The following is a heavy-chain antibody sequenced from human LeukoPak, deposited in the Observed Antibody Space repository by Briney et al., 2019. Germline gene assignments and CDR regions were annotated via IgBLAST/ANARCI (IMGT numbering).Heavy chain of an antibody. CDR2: ISSDGSNK. J-gene: IGHJ3*02. CDR1: GFTFTTYS. D-gene: IGHD3-3*01. Sequence: GGSLRLSCAASGFTFTTYSIHWVRQAPGKGLEWVAFISSDGSNKYYAHSVKGRFTVSRDNSKNTLYLQMNSLRAEDTAVYYCARDSTIFGVVYREVGAFDIWGQGTMVTVSS. V-gene: IGHV3-30-3*01. CDR3: ARDSTIFGVVYREVGAFDI.